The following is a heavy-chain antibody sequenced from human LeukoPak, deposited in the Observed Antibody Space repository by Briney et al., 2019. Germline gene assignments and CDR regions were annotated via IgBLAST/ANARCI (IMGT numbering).Heavy chain of an antibody. CDR1: GGTFSSYA. CDR2: IIPIFGTA. V-gene: IGHV1-69*05. D-gene: IGHD1-26*01. Sequence: GASVKVSCKASGGTFSSYAISWVRQAPGQGLEWMGRIIPIFGTANYAQKFQGRVTITTDESTSTAYMELSSLRSEDTAVYYCARAYSGSYDLDAFDIWGQGTMVTVSP. J-gene: IGHJ3*02. CDR3: ARAYSGSYDLDAFDI.